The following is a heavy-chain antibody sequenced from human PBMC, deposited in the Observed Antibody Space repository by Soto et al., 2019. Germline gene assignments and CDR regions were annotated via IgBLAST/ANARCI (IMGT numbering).Heavy chain of an antibody. CDR1: GGSFSGYY. V-gene: IGHV4-34*01. D-gene: IGHD3-10*01. CDR3: ARGPRGYYYGSGSRGYYFDY. J-gene: IGHJ4*02. CDR2: INHSGST. Sequence: PSETLSLTCAVYGGSFSGYYWSWMRDPPGKGLEWIGEINHSGSTNYNPSLKSRVTISVDTSKNQFSLKLSSVTAADTAVYYCARGPRGYYYGSGSRGYYFDYWGQGTLVTVSS.